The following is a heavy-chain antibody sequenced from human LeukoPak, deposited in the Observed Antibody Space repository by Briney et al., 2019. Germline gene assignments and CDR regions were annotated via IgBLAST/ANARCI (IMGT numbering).Heavy chain of an antibody. Sequence: PGRSLRLSCAASGFTFSSYGMHWVRQAPGEGLEWVAVISYDGSNKYYADSVKGRFTISRDNSKNTLYLQMNSLRAEDTAVYCCAKDGGDRIPDYWGQGTLVTVSS. CDR3: AKDGGDRIPDY. J-gene: IGHJ4*02. V-gene: IGHV3-30*18. D-gene: IGHD2-21*02. CDR2: ISYDGSNK. CDR1: GFTFSSYG.